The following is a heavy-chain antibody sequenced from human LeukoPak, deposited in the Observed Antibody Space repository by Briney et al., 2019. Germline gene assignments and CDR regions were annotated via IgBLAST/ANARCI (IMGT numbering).Heavy chain of an antibody. CDR2: IYYSGST. CDR1: GGSISSYY. V-gene: IGHV4-59*01. Sequence: PSETLSLTCTVSGGSISSYYWSWIRQPAGKGLEWIGYIYYSGSTNYNPSLKSRVTISVDTSKNQFSLKLSSVTAADTAVYYCARAPTAGRLLWFGNWFDPWGQGTLVTVSS. D-gene: IGHD3-10*01. J-gene: IGHJ5*02. CDR3: ARAPTAGRLLWFGNWFDP.